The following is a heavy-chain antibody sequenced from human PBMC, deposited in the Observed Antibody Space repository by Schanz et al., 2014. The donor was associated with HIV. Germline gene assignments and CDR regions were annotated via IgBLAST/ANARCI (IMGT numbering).Heavy chain of an antibody. CDR3: AKGQVADDNY. CDR2: INGDDGAT. J-gene: IGHJ4*02. V-gene: IGHV1-2*02. D-gene: IGHD3-22*01. CDR1: GYTFNDYY. Sequence: QVQLMQSGAELKKPGASVRVSCKTSGYTFNDYYIHWVRQAPGEGLEWMGWINGDDGATRYSQKFQGRVTMTGDRSISTAYVELRRLKSDDTAVYFCAKGQVADDNYWGQGTLITVSS.